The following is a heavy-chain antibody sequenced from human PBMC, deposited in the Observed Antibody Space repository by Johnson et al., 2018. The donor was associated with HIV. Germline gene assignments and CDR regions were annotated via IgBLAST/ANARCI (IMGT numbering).Heavy chain of an antibody. D-gene: IGHD2-15*01. CDR1: GFTFSSYW. J-gene: IGHJ3*02. Sequence: EKLVESGGGLVQPGGSLRLSCAASGFTFSSYWMHWVRQAPGKGLVWVSRINSDGSSTSYADSVKGRFTISRDNAKNTLYLQMNSLRAEDTAVYYCARDGYCSGGSCYSGDRLDAFDIWGQGTMVTVSS. V-gene: IGHV3-74*01. CDR2: INSDGSST. CDR3: ARDGYCSGGSCYSGDRLDAFDI.